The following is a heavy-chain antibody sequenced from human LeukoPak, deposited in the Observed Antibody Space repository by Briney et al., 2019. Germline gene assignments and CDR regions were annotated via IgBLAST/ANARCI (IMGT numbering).Heavy chain of an antibody. CDR1: GFTFSSYG. CDR3: AKGFGSSHFHFDY. V-gene: IGHV3-30*02. CDR2: IRYDGSNK. Sequence: GGSLRLSCAASGFTFSSYGMHWVRQAPGKGLEWVAFIRYDGSNKYYADSVKGRFTISRDNSKNTLYLQMNSLRAEDTAVYYCAKGFGSSHFHFDYWGQGTLVTVSS. J-gene: IGHJ4*02. D-gene: IGHD3-10*01.